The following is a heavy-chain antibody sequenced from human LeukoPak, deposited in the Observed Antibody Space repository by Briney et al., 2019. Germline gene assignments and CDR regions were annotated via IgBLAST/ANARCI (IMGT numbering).Heavy chain of an antibody. CDR2: ISYDGSNK. CDR3: ARSGSQDAFDI. CDR1: GFTFSSYA. D-gene: IGHD1-26*01. Sequence: GRSLRLSCAASGFTFSSYAMHWVRQAPGMGLEWVAVISYDGSNKYYADSVKGRFTISRDNSKNTLYLQMNSLRAEDTAVYYCARSGSQDAFDIWGQGTMVTVSS. J-gene: IGHJ3*02. V-gene: IGHV3-30-3*01.